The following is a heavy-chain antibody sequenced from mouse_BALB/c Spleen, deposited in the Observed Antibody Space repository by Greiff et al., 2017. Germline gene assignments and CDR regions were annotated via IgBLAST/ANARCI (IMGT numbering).Heavy chain of an antibody. J-gene: IGHJ1*01. CDR1: GYTFTDYW. V-gene: IGHV1-69*01. CDR3: WAYDGYYWYFDV. D-gene: IGHD2-3*01. CDR2: IDTSDSYT. Sequence: QVQLQQPGAELVMPGASVKMSCKASGYTFTDYWMHWVKQRPGQGLEWIGAIDTSDSYTSYNQKFKGKATLTVDESSSTAYMQLSSLTSEDSAVYYCWAYDGYYWYFDVWGAGTTVTVSS.